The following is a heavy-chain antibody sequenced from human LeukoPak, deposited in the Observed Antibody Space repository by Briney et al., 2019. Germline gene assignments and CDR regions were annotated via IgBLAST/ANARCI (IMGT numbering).Heavy chain of an antibody. V-gene: IGHV3-30*02. J-gene: IGHJ4*02. CDR1: AFTFSSYG. Sequence: GGSLRLSCAASAFTFSSYGMHWVRQAPGKGLEWVAFIRYDGGNKYYADSVKGRFTISRDNSKNTLYLQMNSLRAEDTAVYYCAKDQNFVGWGDGYNSWFDYWGQGTLVTVSS. D-gene: IGHD5-24*01. CDR3: AKDQNFVGWGDGYNSWFDY. CDR2: IRYDGGNK.